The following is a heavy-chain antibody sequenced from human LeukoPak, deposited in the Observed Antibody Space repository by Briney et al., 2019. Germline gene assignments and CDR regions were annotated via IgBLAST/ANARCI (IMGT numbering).Heavy chain of an antibody. J-gene: IGHJ4*02. CDR3: ARGLPVRKLTTRGVRGYSYGPNDY. V-gene: IGHV1-2*02. Sequence: GASVKVSCKASGYTFTGYYMHWVRQAPGQGLEWMGWINPNSGGTNYAQKFQGRVTMTRDTSISTAYMELSRLRSDDTAVYYCARGLPVRKLTTRGVRGYSYGPNDYWGQGTLVTVSS. CDR2: INPNSGGT. D-gene: IGHD5-18*01. CDR1: GYTFTGYY.